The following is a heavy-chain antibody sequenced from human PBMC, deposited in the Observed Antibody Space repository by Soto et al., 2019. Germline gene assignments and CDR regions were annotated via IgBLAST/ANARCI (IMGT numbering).Heavy chain of an antibody. Sequence: QVQLVESGGGVVQPGRSLRLSCAASGFTFSSYGMHWVRQAPGKGLEWVAVIWYDGSNKYYADSVKGRFTISRDNSKNTLYLRMNSLRAEDTAVYYCARDHDILTGDNAVDIWGQGTMVTVSS. V-gene: IGHV3-33*01. J-gene: IGHJ3*02. CDR3: ARDHDILTGDNAVDI. D-gene: IGHD3-9*01. CDR1: GFTFSSYG. CDR2: IWYDGSNK.